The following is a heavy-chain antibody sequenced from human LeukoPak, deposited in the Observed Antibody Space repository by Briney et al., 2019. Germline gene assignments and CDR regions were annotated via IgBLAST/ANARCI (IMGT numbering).Heavy chain of an antibody. CDR3: ARAVVLDAFDI. V-gene: IGHV4-30-2*01. Sequence: SETLSLTCTVSGGSISSGGYYWSWIRQPPGKGLEWIGYIYHSGSTYYNPSLKSRVTISVDTSKNQFSLKLSSVTAADTAVYYCARAVVLDAFDIWGQGTMVTVSS. CDR2: IYHSGST. D-gene: IGHD2-15*01. J-gene: IGHJ3*02. CDR1: GGSISSGGYY.